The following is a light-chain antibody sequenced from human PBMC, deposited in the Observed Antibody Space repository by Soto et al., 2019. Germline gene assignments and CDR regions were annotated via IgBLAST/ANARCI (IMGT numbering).Light chain of an antibody. V-gene: IGKV1-5*01. CDR1: QSVSSW. CDR3: HQYNSYSPP. J-gene: IGKJ2*01. Sequence: DIQMTQSPSTLSASVGDRVTITCPASQSVSSWLAWYQQRPGKAPKLLIYDASSLESWVPSRFSGSGSGTEFTLPISSLQPDDFAAYYCHQYNSYSPPFGQGTKLEI. CDR2: DAS.